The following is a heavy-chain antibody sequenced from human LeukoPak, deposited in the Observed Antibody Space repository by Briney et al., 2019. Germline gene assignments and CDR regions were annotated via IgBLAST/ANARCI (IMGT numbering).Heavy chain of an antibody. D-gene: IGHD1-7*01. CDR2: IYHSGST. J-gene: IGHJ4*02. Sequence: SETLSLTXTVSGYSISSGYYWGWFRQPPGKGLEWIGTIYHSGSTYYNPSLKSRVTISVDTSKNQFSLKLSSATAADTAVYYCARDNPGGGITGTTAQVDYWGQGTLVTVSS. V-gene: IGHV4-38-2*02. CDR1: GYSISSGYY. CDR3: ARDNPGGGITGTTAQVDY.